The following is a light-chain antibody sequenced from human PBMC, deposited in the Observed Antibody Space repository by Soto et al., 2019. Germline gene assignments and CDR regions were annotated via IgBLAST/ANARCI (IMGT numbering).Light chain of an antibody. V-gene: IGLV2-14*01. J-gene: IGLJ1*01. Sequence: QSALTQPASVSGSPGQSITISCTGTSSDVGGYKYVSWYQQYPGKAPKLMMYDVSNRPSGVFNRFSGSKSGNTASLTISGLQAEDEADYYCSSYTSSSPCVFGTGTKVTVL. CDR3: SSYTSSSPCV. CDR1: SSDVGGYKY. CDR2: DVS.